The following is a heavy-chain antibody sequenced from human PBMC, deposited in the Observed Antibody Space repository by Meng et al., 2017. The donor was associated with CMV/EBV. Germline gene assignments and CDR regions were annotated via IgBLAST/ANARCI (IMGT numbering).Heavy chain of an antibody. Sequence: SETLSLTCTVSGGSISSYYWSWIRQPPGKGLEWIGYIYYSGSTNYNPSLKSRVTISVDTPKNQFSLKLSSVTAADTAVYYCAREGYDFWSGSPPRGWFDPWGQGTLVTVSS. J-gene: IGHJ5*02. D-gene: IGHD3-3*01. CDR3: AREGYDFWSGSPPRGWFDP. CDR2: IYYSGST. V-gene: IGHV4-59*01. CDR1: GGSISSYY.